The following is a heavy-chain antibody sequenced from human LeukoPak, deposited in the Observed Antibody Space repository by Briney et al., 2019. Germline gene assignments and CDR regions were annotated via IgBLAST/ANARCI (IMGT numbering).Heavy chain of an antibody. D-gene: IGHD6-6*01. CDR3: ARDSVYSSASRTFDI. J-gene: IGHJ3*02. V-gene: IGHV4-31*03. Sequence: SETLSLTCTVSGGSISSGGYYWSWIRQHPGKGLEWIRYIYNSGSTYYNPSLKSRVTISLDTSKSQLSLKLSSVTAADTAVYYCARDSVYSSASRTFDIWGQGTMVTVSS. CDR1: GGSISSGGYY. CDR2: IYNSGST.